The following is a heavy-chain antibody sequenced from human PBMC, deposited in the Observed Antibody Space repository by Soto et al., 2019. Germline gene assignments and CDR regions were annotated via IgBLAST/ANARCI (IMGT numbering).Heavy chain of an antibody. CDR1: GFSLSTIGMS. V-gene: IGHV2-70*13. CDR3: TRVRDDILPRYRVVYYNGMAV. J-gene: IGHJ6*02. CDR2: VDWDDAK. Sequence: SGPTLVNPTQTLTLTCTFSGFSLSTIGMSVTWIRQPPGKALEWLALVDWDDAKYYSTSLKTRLTISKDTSKNQVVLTMANMDHVDTATYYCTRVRDDILPRYRVVYYNGMAVWGQGTTVTVSS. D-gene: IGHD3-9*01.